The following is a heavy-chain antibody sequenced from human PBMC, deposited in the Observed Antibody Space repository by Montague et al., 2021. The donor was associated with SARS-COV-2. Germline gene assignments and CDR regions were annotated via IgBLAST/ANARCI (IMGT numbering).Heavy chain of an antibody. J-gene: IGHJ6*02. CDR3: ARALGPLEMATKDPGFYYYYGMDV. D-gene: IGHD5-24*01. V-gene: IGHV1-69*04. Sequence: QSGAEVKKPGESLKISCKASGGTFSSYTISWVRQAPGQGLEWMGRIIPILGIANYTQKFQGRVTITADKSTSTAYMELSSLRSEDTAVYYCARALGPLEMATKDPGFYYYYGMDVWGQGTTVTVSS. CDR1: GGTFSSYT. CDR2: IIPILGIA.